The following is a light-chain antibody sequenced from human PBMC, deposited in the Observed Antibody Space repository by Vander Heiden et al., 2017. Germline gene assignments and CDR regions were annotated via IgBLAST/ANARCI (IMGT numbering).Light chain of an antibody. CDR3: QQYDNLTLT. CDR2: DAS. J-gene: IGKJ3*01. CDR1: QDISNY. Sequence: DIQMTQSPSSLSASVGDRVTITCQASQDISNYLNWYQQKPGKAPKPLIYDASNLETGGPSRCIGSGSGTEFSFTISSMQHEDIATDYCQQYDNLTLTFGPGTKVDIK. V-gene: IGKV1-33*01.